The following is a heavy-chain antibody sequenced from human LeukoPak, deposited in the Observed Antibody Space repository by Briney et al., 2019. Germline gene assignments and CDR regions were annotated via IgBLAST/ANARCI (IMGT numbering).Heavy chain of an antibody. CDR2: ISYDGSNK. J-gene: IGHJ6*02. CDR1: GFTFSSYG. V-gene: IGHV3-30*03. Sequence: GGSLRLSCAASGFTFSSYGMHWVRQAPGKGLEWVAVISYDGSNKYYADSVKGRFTISRDNSKNTLYLQMNSLRAEDTAVYYCASVGNSSGWAYYYYGMDVWGQGTTVTVSS. D-gene: IGHD6-19*01. CDR3: ASVGNSSGWAYYYYGMDV.